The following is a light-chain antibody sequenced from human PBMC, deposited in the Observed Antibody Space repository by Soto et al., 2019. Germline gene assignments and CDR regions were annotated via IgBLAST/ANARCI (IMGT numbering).Light chain of an antibody. CDR1: QSVSTSY. Sequence: DIVLTQSPGTLSLSPGDRATLSCRASQSVSTSYLAWYQQKPGQAPRLLIYGASSRATGIPDRFSGSGSGTDFTLTISGLEPEGFAVYYCQQYGNSRGTFGQGTKVEIK. J-gene: IGKJ1*01. CDR2: GAS. CDR3: QQYGNSRGT. V-gene: IGKV3-20*01.